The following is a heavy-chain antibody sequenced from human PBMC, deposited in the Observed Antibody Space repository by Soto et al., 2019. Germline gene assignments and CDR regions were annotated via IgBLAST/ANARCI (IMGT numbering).Heavy chain of an antibody. V-gene: IGHV3-30*18. CDR3: AKEPYDYSFDY. J-gene: IGHJ4*02. Sequence: GGSLRLSCAASGFTFSSYGMHWVRQAPGKGLEWVAVISYDGSNKYYADSVKGRFTISRDNSKNTLYLQMNSLRAEGTAVYYCAKEPYDYSFDYWGQGTLVTVSS. CDR1: GFTFSSYG. D-gene: IGHD4-4*01. CDR2: ISYDGSNK.